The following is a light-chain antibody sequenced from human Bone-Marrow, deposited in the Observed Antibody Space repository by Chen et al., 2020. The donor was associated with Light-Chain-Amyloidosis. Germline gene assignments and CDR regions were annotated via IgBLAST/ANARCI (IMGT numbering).Light chain of an antibody. CDR2: DDS. J-gene: IGLJ3*02. Sequence: SYVLTQPSSVSVAPGQTATNACGGNNIGSTSVHWYQQTPGQAPLLVVYDDSDRPSGIPERLSGSNSGNTATLTISRVEAGDEADYYCQVWDRNSDRPVFGGGTKLTVL. CDR1: NIGSTS. V-gene: IGLV3-21*02. CDR3: QVWDRNSDRPV.